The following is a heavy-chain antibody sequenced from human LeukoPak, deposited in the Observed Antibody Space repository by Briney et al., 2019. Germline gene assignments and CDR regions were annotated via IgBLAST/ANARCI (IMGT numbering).Heavy chain of an antibody. CDR1: GFTFSSYA. V-gene: IGHV3-23*01. D-gene: IGHD5/OR15-5a*01. Sequence: GGSLRLFCAASGFTFSSYAMTWVRQAPGKGLEWVSGISGSGGSAFYAVSLKGRFTISRDNSKNTLYLQMNSLRAEDTAVYYCAKDRSVSNTYNFDYWGQGTLVTVSS. CDR3: AKDRSVSNTYNFDY. J-gene: IGHJ4*02. CDR2: ISGSGGSA.